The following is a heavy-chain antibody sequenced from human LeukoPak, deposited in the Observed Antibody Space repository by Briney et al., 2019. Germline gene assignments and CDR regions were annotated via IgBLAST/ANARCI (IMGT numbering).Heavy chain of an antibody. CDR1: GYSISSSDW. CDR2: IYYSGST. Sequence: SDTLSLTCAVSGYSISSSDWWGWIRQPPGKGLEWIGYIYYSGSTYYNPSLKSRVTMSVDTSKNQFSLKLSSVTAVDTAVYYCWGSKENYYYYYYYMDVWGKGSTVTVSS. V-gene: IGHV4-28*01. D-gene: IGHD3-16*01. CDR3: WGSKENYYYYYYYMDV. J-gene: IGHJ6*03.